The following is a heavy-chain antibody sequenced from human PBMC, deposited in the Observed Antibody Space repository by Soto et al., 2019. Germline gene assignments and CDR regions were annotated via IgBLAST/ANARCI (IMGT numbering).Heavy chain of an antibody. D-gene: IGHD6-19*01. V-gene: IGHV3-23*01. CDR3: AKEWSYSSGWSHVDY. CDR2: ISGSGGST. Sequence: EVQLLESGGGLVQPGGSLRLSCATSGFTFSSYAMSWVRQAPGKGLEWVSAISGSGGSTYYADSVKGRFTISRDNSKNTLYLQMNSLRAEDTALFHCAKEWSYSSGWSHVDYWGQGTLVTVSS. CDR1: GFTFSSYA. J-gene: IGHJ4*02.